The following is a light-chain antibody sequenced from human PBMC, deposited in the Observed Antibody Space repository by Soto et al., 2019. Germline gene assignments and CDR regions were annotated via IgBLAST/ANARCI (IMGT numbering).Light chain of an antibody. CDR2: AVT. CDR1: SSDVGGYNY. V-gene: IGLV2-11*01. J-gene: IGLJ2*01. Sequence: QSALTQPRSVSGSPGQSVTISCTGTSSDVGGYNYVSWYQQHPGKAPKLMIYAVTKRPSGVPDRFSGSKSGNTASLTISGLQAEDGADYYCCSYAGSYTFVVFGGGTKLTVL. CDR3: CSYAGSYTFVV.